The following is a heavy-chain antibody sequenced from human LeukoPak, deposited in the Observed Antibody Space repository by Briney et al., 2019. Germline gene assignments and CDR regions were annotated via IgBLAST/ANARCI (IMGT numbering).Heavy chain of an antibody. J-gene: IGHJ4*02. CDR3: ARVKLGGSRYYFDY. CDR1: GGSISSGGYS. D-gene: IGHD2-15*01. CDR2: IYHSGST. V-gene: IGHV4-30-2*01. Sequence: PSETLSLTCAVSGGSISSGGYSWSWIRQPPGKGLEWIGYIYHSGSTYYNPSLKSRVTISVDRSKNQFSLKLSSVTAADTAVYYCARVKLGGSRYYFDYWGQGTLVTVSS.